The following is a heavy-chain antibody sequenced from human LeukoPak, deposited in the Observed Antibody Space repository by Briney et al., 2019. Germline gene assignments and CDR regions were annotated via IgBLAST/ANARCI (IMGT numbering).Heavy chain of an antibody. V-gene: IGHV1-18*01. D-gene: IGHD6-19*01. CDR1: GYTFTSYG. Sequence: ASVTVSCTASGYTFTSYGISWVRQAPGQGLEWMGWISAYNGNTNYAQKLQGRVTMTTDTSTSTAYMELRSLRSDDTAVYYCARKLGIAVGDYYYYGLGVWGQGTTVTVSS. CDR3: ARKLGIAVGDYYYYGLGV. CDR2: ISAYNGNT. J-gene: IGHJ6*02.